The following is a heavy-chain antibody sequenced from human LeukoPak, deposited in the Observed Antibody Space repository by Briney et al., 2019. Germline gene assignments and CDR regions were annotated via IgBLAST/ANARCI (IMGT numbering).Heavy chain of an antibody. Sequence: GGSLRLSCAASGFTFSSYEMNWVRQAPGKGLEWVSYISSSGSTIYYADSVKGRFTISRDNAKNTLFLQMNSLRVEDTAMYYCARGMRGPDYWGQGTLVTVSS. CDR3: ARGMRGPDY. V-gene: IGHV3-48*03. D-gene: IGHD3-3*02. J-gene: IGHJ4*02. CDR2: ISSSGSTI. CDR1: GFTFSSYE.